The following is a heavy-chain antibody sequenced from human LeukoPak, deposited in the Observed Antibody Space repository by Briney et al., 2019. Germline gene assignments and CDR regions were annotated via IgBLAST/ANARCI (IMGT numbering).Heavy chain of an antibody. J-gene: IGHJ5*02. D-gene: IGHD6-6*01. CDR1: GGSISSSSYY. Sequence: SETLSLTCTVSGGSISSSSYYWGWIRQPPGKGLEWIGSIYYSGSTYYNPSLRRRVTISVDTSKNQFSLKLSSVTAADTAVYYCARDFEGSSLFYWFDPWSQGTLVTVSS. V-gene: IGHV4-39*07. CDR3: ARDFEGSSLFYWFDP. CDR2: IYYSGST.